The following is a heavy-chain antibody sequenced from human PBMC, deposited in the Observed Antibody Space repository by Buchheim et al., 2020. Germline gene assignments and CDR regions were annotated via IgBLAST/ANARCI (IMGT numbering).Heavy chain of an antibody. D-gene: IGHD3-10*01. CDR3: ARDDYYGSGSSPFDY. J-gene: IGHJ4*02. CDR2: INHSGST. Sequence: QVQLQQWGAGLLKPSETLSLTCAVYGGSFSGYYWSWIRQPPGKGLEWIGEINHSGSTNYNPSLKSRVIISVDTSKNQFSLKLSSVTAADTAVYYCARDDYYGSGSSPFDYWGQGTL. CDR1: GGSFSGYY. V-gene: IGHV4-34*01.